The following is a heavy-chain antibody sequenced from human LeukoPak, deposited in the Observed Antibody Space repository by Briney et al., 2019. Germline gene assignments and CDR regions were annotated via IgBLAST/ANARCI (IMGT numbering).Heavy chain of an antibody. J-gene: IGHJ4*02. CDR3: ARVGSGSFDY. CDR2: IYYSRNT. Sequence: SETLSLTCTVSGGSISTYYWSWIRQPPGKGLEWSGYIYYSRNTNCNPSLQSRVTISVDTSKNPFSLKVNSVTAADTAVYYCARVGSGSFDYWGQGTLVTVSS. D-gene: IGHD6-19*01. CDR1: GGSISTYY. V-gene: IGHV4-59*01.